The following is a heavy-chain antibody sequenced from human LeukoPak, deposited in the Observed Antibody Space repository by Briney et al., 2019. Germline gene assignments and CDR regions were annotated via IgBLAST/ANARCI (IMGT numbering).Heavy chain of an antibody. CDR3: ARGRYSSGWYWFDP. CDR2: INPNSGGT. V-gene: IGHV1-2*02. D-gene: IGHD6-19*01. Sequence: GASVTVSFKSSVYTFTRYYIHWVRQAPGQGLEWMGWINPNSGGTNYAQQFQGRVTMTRDTSISTVYMELGRLRPDDTAVYYCARGRYSSGWYWFDPWGQGTLVTVSS. CDR1: VYTFTRYY. J-gene: IGHJ5*02.